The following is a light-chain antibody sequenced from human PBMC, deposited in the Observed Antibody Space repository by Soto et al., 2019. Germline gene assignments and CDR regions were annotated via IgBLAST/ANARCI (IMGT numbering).Light chain of an antibody. CDR2: KAS. J-gene: IGKJ1*01. V-gene: IGKV1-5*03. CDR1: QSFSNW. Sequence: DIQMTQSPSTLSASVGDTVTITCRASQSFSNWLAWYQQKPGKAPNFLIYKASTLEIGVPSRVGGSGSGTEFTLTISCLQPDDFATYYCQQYNSYSWTFGQGTKVELK. CDR3: QQYNSYSWT.